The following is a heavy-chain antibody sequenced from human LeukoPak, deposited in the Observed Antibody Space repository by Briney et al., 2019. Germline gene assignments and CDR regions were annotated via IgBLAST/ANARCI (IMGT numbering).Heavy chain of an antibody. CDR1: GFTVSSNY. Sequence: GGSLRLSCAASGFTVSSNYMSWVRQAPEKGLEWVSVIYSGGSTYYADSVKGRFTISRDNSKNTLYLQMNSLRAEDTAVYYCARIIRERDAFDIWGQGTMVTVSS. D-gene: IGHD3-10*01. CDR3: ARIIRERDAFDI. CDR2: IYSGGST. J-gene: IGHJ3*02. V-gene: IGHV3-66*01.